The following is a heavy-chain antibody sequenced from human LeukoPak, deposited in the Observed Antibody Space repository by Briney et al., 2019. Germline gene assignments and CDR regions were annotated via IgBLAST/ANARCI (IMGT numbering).Heavy chain of an antibody. CDR1: GFTFNSYV. CDR2: IYSGGST. V-gene: IGHV3-66*01. Sequence: GGSLRLSCAASGFTFNSYVMSWVRQAPGKGLEWVSVIYSGGSTYYADSVKGRFTISRDNSKNTLYLQMNSLRAEDTAVYYCARDGITIFGVAVDWGRGTLVTVSS. D-gene: IGHD3-3*01. CDR3: ARDGITIFGVAVD. J-gene: IGHJ4*02.